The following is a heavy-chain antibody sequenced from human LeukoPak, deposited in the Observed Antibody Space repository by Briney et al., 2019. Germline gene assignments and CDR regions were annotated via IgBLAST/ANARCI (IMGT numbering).Heavy chain of an antibody. CDR3: ARERATSTSTWSFDY. CDR2: ISYDGNKE. D-gene: IGHD2-2*01. CDR1: GFIFSSYG. J-gene: IGHJ4*02. V-gene: IGHV3-30*03. Sequence: GGSLRLSCAASGFIFSSYGMHWVRQAPGKGLEWVAVISYDGNKEYYVDSVKGRFTISRDNSKNMLYLQMDSLRAEDTAVYHCARERATSTSTWSFDYWGQGTLVTVSS.